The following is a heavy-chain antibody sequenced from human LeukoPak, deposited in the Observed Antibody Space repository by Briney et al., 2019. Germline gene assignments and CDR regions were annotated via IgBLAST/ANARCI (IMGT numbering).Heavy chain of an antibody. CDR3: ARMGPHDYGDYFDY. V-gene: IGHV3-7*01. J-gene: IGHJ4*02. CDR1: GFTFSSYW. CDR2: IKQDGSEK. Sequence: GGSLRLSCAASGFTFSSYWMSWVRQAPGKGLEWVANIKQDGSEKYYVDSVKGRFTISRDNAKNSLYLQMNSLRAEDTAVYYCARMGPHDYGDYFDYWGQGTLVTVSS. D-gene: IGHD4-17*01.